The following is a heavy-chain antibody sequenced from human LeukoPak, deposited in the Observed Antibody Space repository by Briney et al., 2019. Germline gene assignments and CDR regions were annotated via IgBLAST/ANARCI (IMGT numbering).Heavy chain of an antibody. D-gene: IGHD6-25*01. CDR1: GYTFTSYG. J-gene: IGHJ4*02. CDR3: ARGDEQRECDY. Sequence: GASVKVSCKASGYTFTSYGISWVRQAPGQGLEWMGWISAYNGNTKYAQSLQGRVTMTTDTSTSTAHMELRSLRSDDTAVYYCARGDEQRECDYWGQGTLVTVSS. V-gene: IGHV1-18*01. CDR2: ISAYNGNT.